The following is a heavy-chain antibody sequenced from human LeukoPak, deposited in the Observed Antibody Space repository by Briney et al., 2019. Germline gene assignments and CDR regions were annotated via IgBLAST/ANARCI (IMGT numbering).Heavy chain of an antibody. D-gene: IGHD5-18*01. V-gene: IGHV3-30*02. CDR3: ARNTAMVF. Sequence: PGGSLRLSCAASGFTFSSYDMHWVRQAPGKGLEWVAFIRYDGSNKYYADSVKGRFTISRDNSKNTLYLQMNSLRAGDTAVYYCARNTAMVFWGQGTLVTVSS. J-gene: IGHJ4*02. CDR2: IRYDGSNK. CDR1: GFTFSSYD.